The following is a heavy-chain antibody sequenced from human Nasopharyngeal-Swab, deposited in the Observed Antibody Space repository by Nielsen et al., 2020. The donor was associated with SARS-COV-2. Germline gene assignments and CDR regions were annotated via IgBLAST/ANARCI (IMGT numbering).Heavy chain of an antibody. CDR1: GFTFSSYW. CDR3: ARSLYYYYDSSGYSL. J-gene: IGHJ4*02. V-gene: IGHV3-7*01. D-gene: IGHD3-22*01. CDR2: IKHDGSAK. Sequence: GESLKISCAASGFTFSSYWMTWVRQAPGKGLEWVANIKHDGSAKYYADSVKGRFTISRDNAKNSLYLQMNSLRAEDTAVYYCARSLYYYYDSSGYSLWGQGTLVTVSS.